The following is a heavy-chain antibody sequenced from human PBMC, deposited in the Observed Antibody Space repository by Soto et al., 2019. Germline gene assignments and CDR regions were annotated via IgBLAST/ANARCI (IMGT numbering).Heavy chain of an antibody. J-gene: IGHJ2*01. CDR3: AKGGLWFGELYWFFDL. CDR1: GGSISSGGYY. Sequence: QVQLQESGPGLVKPSQTLSLTCTVSGGSISSGGYYWSWIRQHPGKGLEWIGYIYYSGSTYYNPSLKSRVTISVDTSKNHVSLKLSSVTAADTAVYYCAKGGLWFGELYWFFDLWGRGTLVTVSS. CDR2: IYYSGST. D-gene: IGHD3-10*01. V-gene: IGHV4-31*03.